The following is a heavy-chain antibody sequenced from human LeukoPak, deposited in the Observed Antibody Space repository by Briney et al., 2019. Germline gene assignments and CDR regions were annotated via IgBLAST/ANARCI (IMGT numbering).Heavy chain of an antibody. D-gene: IGHD3-22*01. V-gene: IGHV3-48*03. Sequence: GGSLTLSCAASGFTFSSYEMNWVRQAPGKGLEWVSYISSSGSTIYYADSVKGRFTISRDNAKNSLYLQMNSLRAEDTAVYYCARGDYYDSSGYYPYDYWGQGTLVTVSS. CDR1: GFTFSSYE. CDR3: ARGDYYDSSGYYPYDY. J-gene: IGHJ4*02. CDR2: ISSSGSTI.